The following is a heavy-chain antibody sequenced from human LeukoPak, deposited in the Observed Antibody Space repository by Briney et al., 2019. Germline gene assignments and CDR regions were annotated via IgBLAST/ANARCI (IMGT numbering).Heavy chain of an antibody. CDR3: SRENGAFSPFGY. Sequence: SETLSLTCGVSGGSISNTNWWSWVRQPPGQGLEWIGEISLTGLTHYNPSLESRVTVSLDKSKNQLSLNLTSVTAADTAVYYCSRENGAFSPFGYWGQGTLVTVLS. V-gene: IGHV4-4*02. J-gene: IGHJ4*02. D-gene: IGHD2-8*01. CDR2: ISLTGLT. CDR1: GGSISNTNW.